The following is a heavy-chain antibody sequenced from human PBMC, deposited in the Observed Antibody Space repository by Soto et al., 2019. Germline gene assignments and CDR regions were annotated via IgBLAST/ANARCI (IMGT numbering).Heavy chain of an antibody. Sequence: GWSRRLSCAASGLPFSSYAMSWGRQAPGKGLEWVSAISGSGGSTYYADSVKGRFTISTDTSKKKLYLEVKGLRSNDTAVYYCATNYDFSSGYPDHGGQGPLVNVSS. J-gene: IGHJ4*02. CDR1: GLPFSSYA. V-gene: IGHV3-23*01. CDR3: ATNYDFSSGYPDH. D-gene: IGHD3-3*01. CDR2: ISGSGGST.